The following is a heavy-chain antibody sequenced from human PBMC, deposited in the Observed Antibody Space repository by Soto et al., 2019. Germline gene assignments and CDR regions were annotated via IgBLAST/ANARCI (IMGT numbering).Heavy chain of an antibody. J-gene: IGHJ4*02. V-gene: IGHV3-72*01. CDR3: TTVTTVDYYFDY. Sequence: EVQLLESGGALVQPGGSLRLSCAASGFSFSTYAMSWVRQAPGKGLEWVGRIRKKTNSYTTEYAASVKGRFIISRDDSTNSLYLQMSSLKTEDTAVYYCTTVTTVDYYFDYWGQGTLVTVSS. CDR1: GFSFSTYA. CDR2: IRKKTNSYTT. D-gene: IGHD4-17*01.